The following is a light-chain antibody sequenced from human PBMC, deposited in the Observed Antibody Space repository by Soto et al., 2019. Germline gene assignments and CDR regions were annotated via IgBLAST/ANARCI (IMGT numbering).Light chain of an antibody. J-gene: IGKJ1*01. Sequence: DIQVTQSPPTLSASVGDRVTITCRASQTISTWMAWYQQKPGKAPKLLVYDASTLQSGVASRFSGSGSGTEFTLIISGLQPDDFATYYCQQYNSYSWTCGQGTKGDI. CDR1: QTISTW. CDR3: QQYNSYSWT. V-gene: IGKV1-5*01. CDR2: DAS.